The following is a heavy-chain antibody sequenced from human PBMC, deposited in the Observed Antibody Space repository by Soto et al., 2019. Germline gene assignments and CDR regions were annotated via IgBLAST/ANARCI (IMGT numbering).Heavy chain of an antibody. CDR1: GYTFNTYG. CDR2: ISGYNGYT. J-gene: IGHJ6*02. CDR3: ARPGTILGRNGMDV. D-gene: IGHD3-3*01. V-gene: IGHV1-18*04. Sequence: QAQLVQSGAEVKKPGASVKVSCKTSGYTFNTYGISWVRQVPGQGPEWMGWISGYNGYTKYAQKFQGRVTMTTDTSTSTAYMDMRSLRSDATAVYYCARPGTILGRNGMDVWGQGTRVIVSS.